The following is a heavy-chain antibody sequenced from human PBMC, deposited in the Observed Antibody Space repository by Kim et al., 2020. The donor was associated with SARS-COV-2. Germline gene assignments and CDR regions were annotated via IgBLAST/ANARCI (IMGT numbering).Heavy chain of an antibody. CDR3: ARHRILTVWSIPD. CDR1: GGSISSSSYY. D-gene: IGHD3-9*01. J-gene: IGHJ1*01. V-gene: IGHV4-39*01. Sequence: SETLSLTCTVSGGSISSSSYYWGWIRQPPGKGLEWIGSIYYSGSTYYNPSLKSRVTISVDTSKNQFSLKLSSVTAADTPAYYCARHRILTVWSIPDWGQG. CDR2: IYYSGST.